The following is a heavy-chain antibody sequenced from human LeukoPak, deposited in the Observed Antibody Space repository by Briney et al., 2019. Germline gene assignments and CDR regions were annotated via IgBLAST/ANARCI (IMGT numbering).Heavy chain of an antibody. CDR2: IRYDGSNK. CDR3: AKGTVDTAMVRGSDFDY. V-gene: IGHV3-30*02. Sequence: GGSLRLSCAASGFTFSSYGMHWVRQAPGKGLEWVAFIRYDGSNKYYADSVKGRFTISRDNSKNTLYLQMNSLRAEDTAVYYCAKGTVDTAMVRGSDFDYWGQGTLVTVSS. J-gene: IGHJ4*02. D-gene: IGHD5-18*01. CDR1: GFTFSSYG.